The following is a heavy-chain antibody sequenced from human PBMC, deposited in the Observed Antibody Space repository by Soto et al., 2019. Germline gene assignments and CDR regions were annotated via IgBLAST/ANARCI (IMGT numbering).Heavy chain of an antibody. V-gene: IGHV1-3*01. CDR1: GYTFTTYS. J-gene: IGHJ4*02. CDR3: ARGQGTYADY. D-gene: IGHD3-10*01. Sequence: QVQLVQSGAEVKKPGASVKGSCKTSGYTFTTYSVHWGRQAPEQRLEWMGWINAGNGDTKYSQKFQGRVTITRDTSASTAYMELNSLRSEDTTVYYCARGQGTYADYWGQGTLVSVSS. CDR2: INAGNGDT.